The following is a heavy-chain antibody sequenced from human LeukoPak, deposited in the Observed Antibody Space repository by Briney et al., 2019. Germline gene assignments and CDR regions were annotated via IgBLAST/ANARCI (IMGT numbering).Heavy chain of an antibody. D-gene: IGHD3-22*01. CDR1: GYSFTKYW. CDR2: IYLGDSDT. V-gene: IGHV5-51*01. J-gene: IGHJ4*02. Sequence: GESLKISCKGSGYSFTKYWIGWVRQMPGKGLEWMGIIYLGDSDTRYSPSFQGQVTISADKSVSTAYLQWCSLKASDTAMYYCARHVKDTSGFYYPDFDFWGQGTLVTVSS. CDR3: ARHVKDTSGFYYPDFDF.